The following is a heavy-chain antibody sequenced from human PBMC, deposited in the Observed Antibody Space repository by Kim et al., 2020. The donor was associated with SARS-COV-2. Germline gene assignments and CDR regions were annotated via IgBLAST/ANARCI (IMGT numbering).Heavy chain of an antibody. CDR1: GFTFGDYA. Sequence: GGSLRLSCTASGFTFGDYAMSWVRQAPGKGLEWVGFIRSKAYGGTTEYAASVKGRFTISRDDSKSIAYLQMNSLKTEDTAVYYCTRIVGSSSQGGDAFDIWGQGTMVTVSS. CDR2: IRSKAYGGTT. J-gene: IGHJ3*02. D-gene: IGHD6-6*01. V-gene: IGHV3-49*04. CDR3: TRIVGSSSQGGDAFDI.